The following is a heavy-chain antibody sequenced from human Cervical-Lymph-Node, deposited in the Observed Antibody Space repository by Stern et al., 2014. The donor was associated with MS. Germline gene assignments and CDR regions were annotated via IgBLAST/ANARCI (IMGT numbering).Heavy chain of an antibody. D-gene: IGHD3-10*01. J-gene: IGHJ6*02. Sequence: VQLLESGAEVKKPGSSVKVSCKASGGTFSSHAISWVRQARGPGLEWMGGIIPMLDSANLAQKFQGRVTITADESTSTAYMELSSLISEDTSVYYCAREADSGTSYYYHGMGVWGQGTTVTVSS. CDR3: AREADSGTSYYYHGMGV. V-gene: IGHV1-69*01. CDR2: IIPMLDSA. CDR1: GGTFSSHA.